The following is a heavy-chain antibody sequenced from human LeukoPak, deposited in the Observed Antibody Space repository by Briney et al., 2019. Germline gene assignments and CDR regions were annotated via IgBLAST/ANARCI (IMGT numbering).Heavy chain of an antibody. CDR1: GFTLSTYV. Sequence: GGSLRLSCAASGFTLSTYVMHWVRQAPGKGLDWVAIIWHDGTNKYYADTVKDRFTISRDISKNMLFLQMNSLRVEDTAVYHCARDLTSTGTLNFDYWGQGTLVTVSS. V-gene: IGHV3-33*01. CDR2: IWHDGTNK. J-gene: IGHJ4*02. D-gene: IGHD4-17*01. CDR3: ARDLTSTGTLNFDY.